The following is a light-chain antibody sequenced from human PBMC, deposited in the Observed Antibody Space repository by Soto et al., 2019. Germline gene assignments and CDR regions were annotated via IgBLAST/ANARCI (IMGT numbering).Light chain of an antibody. J-gene: IGKJ4*01. CDR3: QQFGGSPALT. V-gene: IGKV3-20*01. CDR1: HNVRHNC. CDR2: GAS. Sequence: EIVLTQSPGTLSLAPGDSVTRSCRARHNVRHNCLAWFQQKSGKRPRLLISGASTRATGIPDRFSGGGSATDFTLTISRLEPDDFAVYYCQQFGGSPALTFGGGTKVEIK.